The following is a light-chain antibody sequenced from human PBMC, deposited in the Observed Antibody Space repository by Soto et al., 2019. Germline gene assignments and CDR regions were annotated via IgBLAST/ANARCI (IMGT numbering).Light chain of an antibody. V-gene: IGKV3-20*01. CDR3: PPYAGSFLNP. CDR1: QRLPTSY. Sequence: EIVLTQSPGTLSLSPGERATLSCRASQRLPTSYLAWYQQRHGQAPRLLIYGVSHRATGVPDRLSATGFGTVITLVMHRLVSQDFVVYLCPPYAGSFLNPFGQRTGLEF. CDR2: GVS. J-gene: IGKJ2*01.